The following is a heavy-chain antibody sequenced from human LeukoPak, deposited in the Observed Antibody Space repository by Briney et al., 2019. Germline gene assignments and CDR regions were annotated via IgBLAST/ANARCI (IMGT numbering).Heavy chain of an antibody. D-gene: IGHD6-13*01. CDR1: GGSFSGYY. CDR3: ARGASGWYVSVFDS. J-gene: IGHJ5*01. V-gene: IGHV4-34*01. CDR2: INHSGST. Sequence: SETLSLTCAVYGGSFSGYYWSWIRQPPGKGLEWIGEINHSGSTNYNPSLKSRVTISVDTSKNQFSLKPSSVTPEDTAVYYCARGASGWYVSVFDSWGQGTLVTVSS.